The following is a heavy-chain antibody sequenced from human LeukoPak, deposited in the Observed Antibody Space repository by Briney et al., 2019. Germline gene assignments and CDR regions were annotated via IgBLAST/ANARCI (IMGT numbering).Heavy chain of an antibody. D-gene: IGHD6-13*01. CDR1: GFTFSSHW. Sequence: GGSLRLSCGASGFTFSSHWMTWVRQAPGEGLEFVANIKQDGSEINYADSVKGRFTVSRDNAKNSLYLQMNSLRAGDTALYYCARERQQLLYFDYWGQGTLVTVSS. J-gene: IGHJ4*02. CDR2: IKQDGSEI. CDR3: ARERQQLLYFDY. V-gene: IGHV3-7*01.